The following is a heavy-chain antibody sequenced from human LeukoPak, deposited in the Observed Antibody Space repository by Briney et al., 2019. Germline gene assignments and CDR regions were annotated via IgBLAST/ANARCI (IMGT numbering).Heavy chain of an antibody. J-gene: IGHJ4*02. CDR3: AKDHYYDSSGGFDY. CDR1: GFTFSIYG. D-gene: IGHD3-22*01. CDR2: ISYDGSNK. V-gene: IGHV3-30*18. Sequence: GGSLRLSCAGSGFTFSIYGMHWVRQAPGKGLEWVAVISYDGSNKYYADSVKGRFTISRDNSKNTLYLQMNSLRAEDTAVYYCAKDHYYDSSGGFDYWGQGTLVTVSS.